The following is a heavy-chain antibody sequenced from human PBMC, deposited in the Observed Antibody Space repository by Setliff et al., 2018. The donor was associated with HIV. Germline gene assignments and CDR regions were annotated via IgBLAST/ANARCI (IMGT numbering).Heavy chain of an antibody. CDR3: ARDSDYYDSSGRHIRLFDY. CDR1: GDSISSHY. J-gene: IGHJ4*02. V-gene: IGHV4-59*11. Sequence: PSETLSLTCTVSGDSISSHYWSWIRQPPGKGLEWIGYIYYSGNTNYNPSLKSRVTISVDTSKNQFSLKLSSVTATDTAVYYCARDSDYYDSSGRHIRLFDYWGQGTLVTVSS. CDR2: IYYSGNT. D-gene: IGHD3-22*01.